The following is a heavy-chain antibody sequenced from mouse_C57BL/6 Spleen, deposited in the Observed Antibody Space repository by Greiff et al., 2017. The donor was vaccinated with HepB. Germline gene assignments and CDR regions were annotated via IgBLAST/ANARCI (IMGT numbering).Heavy chain of an antibody. CDR2: ISSGSSTI. CDR1: GFTFSDYG. V-gene: IGHV5-17*01. Sequence: EVKLMESGGGLVKPGGSLKLSCAASGFTFSDYGMHWVRQAPEKGLEWVAYISSGSSTIYYADTVKGRFTISRDNAKYTLFLQMTSLRSEDTAMYYCARGDYYGSSWGFAYWGQGTLVTVSA. J-gene: IGHJ3*01. CDR3: ARGDYYGSSWGFAY. D-gene: IGHD1-1*01.